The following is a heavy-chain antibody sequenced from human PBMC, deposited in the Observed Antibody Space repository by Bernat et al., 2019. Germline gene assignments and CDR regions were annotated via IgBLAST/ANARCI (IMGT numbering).Heavy chain of an antibody. D-gene: IGHD2-15*01. CDR3: AKSRYTPKEANVVGVAAPNY. Sequence: QVQLVESGGGVVQPGRSLRLSCAASGFTFSSYGMHWVRQAPGKGLEWVAVISYDGSNKYYADSVKGRFTISRDNSKNTLYLQMNSLRAEDTAVYYCAKSRYTPKEANVVGVAAPNYWGQGTLVTVSS. CDR2: ISYDGSNK. V-gene: IGHV3-30*18. CDR1: GFTFSSYG. J-gene: IGHJ4*02.